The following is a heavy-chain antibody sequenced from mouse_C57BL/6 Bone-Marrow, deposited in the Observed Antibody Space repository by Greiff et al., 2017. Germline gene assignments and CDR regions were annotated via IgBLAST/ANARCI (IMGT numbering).Heavy chain of an antibody. CDR2: IHPNSGST. J-gene: IGHJ1*03. D-gene: IGHD2-4*01. CDR1: GYTFTSYW. V-gene: IGHV1-64*01. Sequence: QVQLQQPGAELVKPGASVKLSCKASGYTFTSYWMHWVKQRPGQGLEWIGMIHPNSGSTNYNEKFKSKATLTVDKSSSTAYMQLSSLTSEDSAVYYCAPYDYYWYFDVWGTGTTVTVSS. CDR3: APYDYYWYFDV.